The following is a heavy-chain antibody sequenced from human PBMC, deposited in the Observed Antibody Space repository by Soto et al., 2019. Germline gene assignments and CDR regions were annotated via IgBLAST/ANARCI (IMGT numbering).Heavy chain of an antibody. CDR1: GFTFSNAW. J-gene: IGHJ6*02. CDR2: IKSKTDGGTI. CDR3: NTDLSRHDYGDYGDYYYGMDV. D-gene: IGHD4-17*01. V-gene: IGHV3-15*01. Sequence: GGSLRLSCAASGFTFSNAWMSWVRQAPGKGLEWVGRIKSKTDGGTIDYAAPVKGRFTISRDDSKNTLYLQMNSLKTEDTAVYYCNTDLSRHDYGDYGDYYYGMDVWGQGTTVTVSS.